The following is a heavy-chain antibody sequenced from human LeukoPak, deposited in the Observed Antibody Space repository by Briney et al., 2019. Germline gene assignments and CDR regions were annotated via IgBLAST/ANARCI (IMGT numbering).Heavy chain of an antibody. CDR1: GGSISSGDYY. V-gene: IGHV4-30-4*01. D-gene: IGHD4-11*01. J-gene: IGHJ6*02. CDR2: IYYSGST. Sequence: SETLSLTCTVSGGSISSGDYYWSWIRQPPGKGLGCIGYIYYSGSTYYNPSLKSRVTISVDTTKNQFSLKLSSVTAADTAVYYCARDTVTLPYYYYGMDVWGQGTTVTVSS. CDR3: ARDTVTLPYYYYGMDV.